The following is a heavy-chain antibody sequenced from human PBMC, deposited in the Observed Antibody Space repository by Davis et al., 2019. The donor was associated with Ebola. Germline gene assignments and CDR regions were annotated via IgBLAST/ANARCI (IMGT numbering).Heavy chain of an antibody. CDR1: GFTFSSYA. D-gene: IGHD6-6*01. CDR2: ISYDGSNK. Sequence: GESLKISCAASGFTFSSYAMHWVRQAPGKGLEWVAVISYDGSNKYYADSVKGRFTISRDNSKNTLYLQMNSLRAEDTAVYYCARGIAARPYYYYYMDVWGKGTTVTVSS. CDR3: ARGIAARPYYYYYMDV. V-gene: IGHV3-30-3*01. J-gene: IGHJ6*03.